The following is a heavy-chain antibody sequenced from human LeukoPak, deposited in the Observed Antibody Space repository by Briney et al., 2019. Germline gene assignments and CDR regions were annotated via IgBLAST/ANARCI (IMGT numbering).Heavy chain of an antibody. V-gene: IGHV3-23*01. J-gene: IGHJ4*02. D-gene: IGHD3-22*01. CDR2: ISGSGGST. CDR3: TKRGVVIRVILVGFHKEAYYFDS. Sequence: GGSLRLSCAVSGITLSNYGMSWVRQAPGKGLEWVAGISGSGGSTNYADSVKGRFTISRDNPKNTLYLQMNILRAEDTAVYFCTKRGVVIRVILVGFHKEAYYFDSWGQGALVTVSS. CDR1: GITLSNYG.